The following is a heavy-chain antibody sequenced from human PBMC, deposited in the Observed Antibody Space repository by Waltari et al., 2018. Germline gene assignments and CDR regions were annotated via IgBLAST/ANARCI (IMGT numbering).Heavy chain of an antibody. CDR3: ARKKGDGYNFLLDY. V-gene: IGHV2-26*01. Sequence: QVTLKESGPVLVKPTETLTLTCTVSGFSLSNARMGVSWIRQPPGKALEWLAHIFSNDEKSYSTTLKSRLTISKDTANSQVVLTMTNMEPVDTATYYCARKKGDGYNFLLDYWGQGTLVTVSS. CDR1: GFSLSNARMG. CDR2: IFSNDEK. D-gene: IGHD5-12*01. J-gene: IGHJ4*02.